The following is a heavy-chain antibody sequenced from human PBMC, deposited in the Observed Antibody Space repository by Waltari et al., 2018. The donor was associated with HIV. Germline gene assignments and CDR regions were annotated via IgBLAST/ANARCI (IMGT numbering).Heavy chain of an antibody. V-gene: IGHV3-53*01. D-gene: IGHD2-2*02. J-gene: IGHJ3*02. CDR3: AKRFCSSTTCYIPDAFDI. CDR1: GFIVSSSY. CDR2: IYSSGST. Sequence: EVQLVESGGGLIQPGGSLRLSCAASGFIVSSSYMSWVRQAPGKGLEGVSLIYSSGSTQYADSVRGRFTISRDTAKNTLYLQMNSLRAEDTAKYYCAKRFCSSTTCYIPDAFDIWGQGTLVTVSS.